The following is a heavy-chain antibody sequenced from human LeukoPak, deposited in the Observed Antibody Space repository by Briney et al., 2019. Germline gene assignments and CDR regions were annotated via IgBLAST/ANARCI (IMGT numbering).Heavy chain of an antibody. V-gene: IGHV3-20*04. CDR3: ARVQDRYYSGSGFDY. J-gene: IGHJ4*02. D-gene: IGHD3-10*01. CDR1: GFTFDDYG. CDR2: INWNGGGT. Sequence: PGGSLRLSCAASGFTFDDYGMSWVRQAPGKGLEWVSGINWNGGGTGYAGSVKGRFTIARDNAKNSLYLVMNSLRAEDTAFYYCARVQDRYYSGSGFDYWGQGTLVTVSS.